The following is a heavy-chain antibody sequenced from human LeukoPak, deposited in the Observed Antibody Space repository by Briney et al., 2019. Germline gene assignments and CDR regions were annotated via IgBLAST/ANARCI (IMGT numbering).Heavy chain of an antibody. D-gene: IGHD6-19*01. V-gene: IGHV4-59*01. Sequence: SETLSLTCTVSGGSISSYYWSWIRQPPGKGLEWIGYIYYSGSTNYKSSLKSRVTISVDTSKNQFSLKLSSVTAADTAVYYCARDKTVGIAVAKWYWFDPWGQGTLVTVSS. CDR2: IYYSGST. CDR1: GGSISSYY. CDR3: ARDKTVGIAVAKWYWFDP. J-gene: IGHJ5*02.